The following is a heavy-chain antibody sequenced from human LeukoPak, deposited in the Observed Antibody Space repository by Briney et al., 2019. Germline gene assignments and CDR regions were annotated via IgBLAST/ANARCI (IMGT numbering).Heavy chain of an antibody. CDR2: ISSSGSYR. J-gene: IGHJ4*02. V-gene: IGHV3-21*01. D-gene: IGHD3-22*01. Sequence: GGSLRLSCAASGFTFSSYGFNWVRQAPGKGLEWVSSISSSGSYRNYAESLKGRFTISRDNAKNPLFLQMNSLRADDTAVYYCARDGLVLSSGYYYALDYWGQGTLVTVSS. CDR3: ARDGLVLSSGYYYALDY. CDR1: GFTFSSYG.